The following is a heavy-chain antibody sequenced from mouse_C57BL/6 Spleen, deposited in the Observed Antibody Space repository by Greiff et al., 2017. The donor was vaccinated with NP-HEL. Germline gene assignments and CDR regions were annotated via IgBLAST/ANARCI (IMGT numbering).Heavy chain of an antibody. Sequence: EVKLEESGGGLVQPGGSLKLSCAASGFTFSDYYMYWVRQTTEKRLEWVAYISNGGGSTYYPDNVKGRSNFSRDNARNTLYLQMRRLKSEDTAMYYCARQYYAGYFDVWGTGTTVTVSS. V-gene: IGHV5-12*01. CDR3: ARQYYAGYFDV. CDR1: GFTFSDYY. CDR2: ISNGGGST. J-gene: IGHJ1*03. D-gene: IGHD1-1*01.